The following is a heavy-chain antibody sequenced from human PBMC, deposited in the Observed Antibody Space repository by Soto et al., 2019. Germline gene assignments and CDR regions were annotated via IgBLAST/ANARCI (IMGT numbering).Heavy chain of an antibody. D-gene: IGHD6-19*01. CDR1: GFTFSSYW. J-gene: IGHJ3*02. CDR3: ARDSSGWYGWDAFDI. Sequence: GGSLRGFCAASGFTFSSYWMSWVRQAPGKGLEWVANIKQGGSEKYQVDSVKGRFTISRDNAKNSLYLQVNSLRAEDTEVYYCARDSSGWYGWDAFDIWGQGTMAHVSS. CDR2: IKQGGSEK. V-gene: IGHV3-7*01.